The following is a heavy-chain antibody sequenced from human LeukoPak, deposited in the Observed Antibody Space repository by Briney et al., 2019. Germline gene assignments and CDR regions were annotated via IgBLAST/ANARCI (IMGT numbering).Heavy chain of an antibody. Sequence: SETLSLTCTVSGGSISSHYWSWIRQPPGKGLEWIGYIYYSGTTNYNPSLKSRVTISVDTSKNQFSLKLSSVTAADTAVYYCARGISRDAFDIWGQGTMVTVSS. CDR2: IYYSGTT. J-gene: IGHJ3*02. V-gene: IGHV4-59*11. CDR3: ARGISRDAFDI. CDR1: GGSISSHY. D-gene: IGHD3-3*02.